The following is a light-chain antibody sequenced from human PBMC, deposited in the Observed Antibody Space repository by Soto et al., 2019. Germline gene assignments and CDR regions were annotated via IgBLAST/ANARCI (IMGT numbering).Light chain of an antibody. CDR3: CSYAGSSTYV. J-gene: IGLJ1*01. Sequence: LTQPASVSGSPGQSITISCTGTSSDVGGYNLVSWYQQHPGKAPKVMIYEGSKRPSGVSNRFSGSKSGNTASLTISGLQAEDEADYYCCSYAGSSTYVFGTGTKVTVL. V-gene: IGLV2-23*01. CDR1: SSDVGGYNL. CDR2: EGS.